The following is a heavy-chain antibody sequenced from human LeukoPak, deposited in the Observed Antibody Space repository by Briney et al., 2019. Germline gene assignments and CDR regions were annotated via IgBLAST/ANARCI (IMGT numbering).Heavy chain of an antibody. CDR2: ISFDGSKR. CDR1: GFTFRTYG. Sequence: GGSLRLSCAASGFTFRTYGMHWVRQAPGKGLEWVAFISFDGSKRYFTDSVKGRFTISRDNSENTLFLQLDSLRTEDTAVYYCARARLPPRYCSGGSCYRDGIFPYYYYYYMDVWGKGTTVTVSS. J-gene: IGHJ6*03. CDR3: ARARLPPRYCSGGSCYRDGIFPYYYYYYMDV. V-gene: IGHV3-30*03. D-gene: IGHD2-15*01.